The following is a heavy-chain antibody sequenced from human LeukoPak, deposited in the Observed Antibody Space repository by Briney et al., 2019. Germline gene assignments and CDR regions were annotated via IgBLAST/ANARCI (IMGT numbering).Heavy chain of an antibody. CDR1: GFTFEGYG. J-gene: IGHJ4*02. D-gene: IGHD6-19*01. Sequence: PGGSLRLSCAASGFTFEGYGMSWVRQGPGKGLEWVSDINWNGGSTGYADSVKGRFTISRDNAKNSLYLQVNSLRAEDTALYYCARDGYSSGWAHAFDYWGQGTLVTVSS. CDR3: ARDGYSSGWAHAFDY. V-gene: IGHV3-20*04. CDR2: INWNGGST.